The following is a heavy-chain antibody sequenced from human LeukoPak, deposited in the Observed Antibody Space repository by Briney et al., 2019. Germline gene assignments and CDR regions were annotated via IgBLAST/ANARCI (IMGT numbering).Heavy chain of an antibody. D-gene: IGHD6-13*01. CDR2: INPNSGGT. CDR1: EYSFTGYY. Sequence: ASVKVSCKASEYSFTGYYMHWVRQAPGQGLEWMGWINPNSGGTNYAQKFQGRVTMTRDTSISTAYMELSRLRSDDTAVYYCARDTDSSSWGDYWGQGTLVTVSS. J-gene: IGHJ4*02. CDR3: ARDTDSSSWGDY. V-gene: IGHV1-2*02.